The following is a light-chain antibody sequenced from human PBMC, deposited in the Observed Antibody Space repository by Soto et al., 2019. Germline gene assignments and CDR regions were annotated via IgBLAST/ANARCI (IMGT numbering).Light chain of an antibody. CDR2: DAS. V-gene: IGKV3-11*01. Sequence: EIVLTQSPATLSLSPGERATLSCRASQSVSSYLAWYQQKPGQAPRLLIYDASNRATGIPARFSGSGSGTEFTLSISILEPEDFAVYYCQQRSNWPLITFGQGTRLEIK. CDR1: QSVSSY. J-gene: IGKJ5*01. CDR3: QQRSNWPLIT.